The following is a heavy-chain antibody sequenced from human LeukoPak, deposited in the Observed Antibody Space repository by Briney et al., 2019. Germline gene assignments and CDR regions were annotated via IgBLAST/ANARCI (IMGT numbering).Heavy chain of an antibody. D-gene: IGHD5-12*01. CDR3: ARDPYSGHYGNDYYYYMDV. CDR1: GFTFSTYN. CDR2: ITSSSSYA. J-gene: IGHJ6*03. V-gene: IGHV3-21*01. Sequence: GGPLRLSCEASGFTFSTYNRNGVRQPPEKRLEWVSSITSSSSYAFYADSVKGRFTISRDNAKSSLYLQMNTMRAEDTAVYYCARDPYSGHYGNDYYYYMDVWGKGTTVTISS.